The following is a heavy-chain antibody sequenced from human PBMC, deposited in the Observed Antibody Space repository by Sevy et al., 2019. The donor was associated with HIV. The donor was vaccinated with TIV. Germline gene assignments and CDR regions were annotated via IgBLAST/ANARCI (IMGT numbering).Heavy chain of an antibody. Sequence: GGSLRLSCTASGFTFSSNSMNWVRQAPGKGLEWVSYISSGSGSIFYADSVKGRFTISRDNAKNSLYLQMNSLRAENTAVYYCTRERELTTLDYWGQGTLVTVSS. V-gene: IGHV3-48*01. J-gene: IGHJ4*02. CDR1: GFTFSSNS. CDR2: ISSGSGSI. CDR3: TRERELTTLDY. D-gene: IGHD4-4*01.